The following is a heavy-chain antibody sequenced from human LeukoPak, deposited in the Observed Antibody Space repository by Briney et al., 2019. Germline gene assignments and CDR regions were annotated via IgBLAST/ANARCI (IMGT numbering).Heavy chain of an antibody. CDR2: IYYSGST. D-gene: IGHD6-13*01. V-gene: IGHV4-39*01. CDR3: ARSRIPAAGISGLTDY. Sequence: SETLSLTCTVSGGSSSSSSYYWGWIRQPPGKGLEWIGSIYYSGSTHYNQSPRSRAPTSVATSPNPFSLKLSSVSAADTPAYYCARSRIPAAGISGLTDYWGQGTLVTVSS. CDR1: GGSSSSSSYY. J-gene: IGHJ4*02.